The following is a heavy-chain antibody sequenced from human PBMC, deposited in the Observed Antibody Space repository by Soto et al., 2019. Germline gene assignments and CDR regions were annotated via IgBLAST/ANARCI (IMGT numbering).Heavy chain of an antibody. V-gene: IGHV3-30-3*01. CDR1: GFIFSGYA. CDR3: ARGGGGYHYYGMDA. Sequence: QVQVVESGGDVVQPGRSLRLSCAASGFIFSGYAMHWVRQAPGKGLEWVAVISYDGSNQYYADSVKGRFTISRENSKNPVYLEMNPLRAEDTAFYYCARGGGGYHYYGMDAWGQGTTVTVSS. CDR2: ISYDGSNQ. J-gene: IGHJ6*02. D-gene: IGHD3-16*01.